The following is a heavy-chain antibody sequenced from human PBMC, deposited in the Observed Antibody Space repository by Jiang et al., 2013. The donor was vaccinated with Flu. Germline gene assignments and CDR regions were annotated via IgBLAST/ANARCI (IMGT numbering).Heavy chain of an antibody. CDR2: IDWDDDK. CDR3: ARIPPARHGPHAFDI. J-gene: IGHJ3*02. Sequence: KPTQTLTLTCTFSGFSLSTSGMRVSWIRQPPGKALEWLARIDWDDDKFYSTSLKTRLTISKDTSKNQVVLTMTNMDPVDTATYYCARIPPARHGPHAFDIWGQGTMVTVSS. V-gene: IGHV2-70*04. CDR1: GFSLSTSGMR.